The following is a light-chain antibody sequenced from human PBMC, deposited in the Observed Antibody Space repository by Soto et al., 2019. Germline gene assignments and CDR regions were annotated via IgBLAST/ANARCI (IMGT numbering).Light chain of an antibody. V-gene: IGKV3-20*01. CDR2: GAS. CDR1: RSVSSN. Sequence: EIGMTQSPATVSVSTGERAALSCRASRSVSSNLAWYQQKPGQAPRLLIYGASNRATGIPDRFSGSGSGTDFTLTISRLEPEDFAVYYCQQYGSSGTFGQGTKVDIK. CDR3: QQYGSSGT. J-gene: IGKJ1*01.